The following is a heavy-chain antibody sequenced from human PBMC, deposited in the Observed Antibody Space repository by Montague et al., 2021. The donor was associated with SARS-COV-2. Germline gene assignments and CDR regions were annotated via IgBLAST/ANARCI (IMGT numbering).Heavy chain of an antibody. CDR2: IYYSEST. V-gene: IGHV4-61*08. D-gene: IGHD1-1*01. CDR1: GDSISSGDYY. Sequence: SETLSLTCTVSGDSISSGDYYWSWIRQAPGKGLEWIGYIYYSESTNYNPSLKSRVTMSVDTSKNQFSLKLRSVTAADTAVYFCARGGLERQWWMLGWFDPWGQGTLVTVSS. J-gene: IGHJ5*02. CDR3: ARGGLERQWWMLGWFDP.